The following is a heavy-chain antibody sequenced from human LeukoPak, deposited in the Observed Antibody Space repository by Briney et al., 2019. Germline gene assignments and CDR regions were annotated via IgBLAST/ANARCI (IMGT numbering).Heavy chain of an antibody. CDR3: TTAWDSSGYSGY. J-gene: IGHJ4*02. Sequence: GSLRLSCAASGFTFSSYNMNWVRQAPGKGLEWVGRIKSKTDGGTTDYAAPVKGRFTISRDDSKNTLYLQMNSLKTEDTAVYYCTTAWDSSGYSGYWGQGTLVTVSS. D-gene: IGHD3-22*01. CDR1: GFTFSSYN. V-gene: IGHV3-15*01. CDR2: IKSKTDGGTT.